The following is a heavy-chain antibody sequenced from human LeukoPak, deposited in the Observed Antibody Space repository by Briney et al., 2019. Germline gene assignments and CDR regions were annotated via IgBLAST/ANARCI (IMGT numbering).Heavy chain of an antibody. J-gene: IGHJ4*02. D-gene: IGHD6-13*01. CDR3: AKDQVIAAAGPPFDY. V-gene: IGHV3-23*01. Sequence: GGSLRLSCAASGFTFSSYAMSWVRQAPGKGLEWVSAISGSGGSTYYADSVRGRFTISRDNSKNTLYLQMNSLRAEDTAVYYCAKDQVIAAAGPPFDYWGQGTLVTVSS. CDR1: GFTFSSYA. CDR2: ISGSGGST.